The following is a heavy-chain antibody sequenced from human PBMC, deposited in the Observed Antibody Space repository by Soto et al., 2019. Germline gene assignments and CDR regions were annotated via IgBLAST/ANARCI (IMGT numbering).Heavy chain of an antibody. CDR1: GGSISSGDYS. CDR3: ARGHDSNDN. V-gene: IGHV4-30-2*01. D-gene: IGHD3-22*01. Sequence: QLQLQESGAGLVKPSQTLSLTCAVSGGSISSGDYSWSWIRQPPGKGLEWIGYIYHSGSTYYNPSLKSRVTISIDSSKNQFSLKLTSVTAADMAVYYCARGHDSNDNWGQGTLVTVSS. CDR2: IYHSGST. J-gene: IGHJ4*02.